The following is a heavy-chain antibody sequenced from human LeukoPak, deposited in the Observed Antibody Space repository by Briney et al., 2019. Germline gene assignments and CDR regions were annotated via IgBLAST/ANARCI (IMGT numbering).Heavy chain of an antibody. Sequence: WGSLSLSCAASGFTFSSYAMSWVRQAPGKGLEWVSAISGSGGSTYYADSVKGRFTISRDNSKNTLYLQMNSLRAEDTAVYYCAKVLMVYASKGGFDYWGQGTLVTVSS. V-gene: IGHV3-23*01. CDR2: ISGSGGST. CDR1: GFTFSSYA. CDR3: AKVLMVYASKGGFDY. J-gene: IGHJ4*02. D-gene: IGHD2-8*01.